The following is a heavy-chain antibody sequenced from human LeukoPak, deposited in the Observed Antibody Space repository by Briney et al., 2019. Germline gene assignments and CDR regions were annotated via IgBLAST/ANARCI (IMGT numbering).Heavy chain of an antibody. J-gene: IGHJ4*02. Sequence: PSGTLSLTCTVSSDSIFTSNWWSWVRQPPGKGLEWIGQIFHSGSTSYSPSLKSRVTISMDKSKNQISLRLTSVTAADTAVYYCARSPTKRVPEDYWGQGTLVTVSS. D-gene: IGHD2-2*01. V-gene: IGHV4-4*02. CDR1: SDSIFTSNW. CDR3: ARSPTKRVPEDY. CDR2: IFHSGST.